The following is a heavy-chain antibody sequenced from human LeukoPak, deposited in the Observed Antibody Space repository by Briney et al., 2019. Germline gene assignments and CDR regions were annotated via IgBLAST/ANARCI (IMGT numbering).Heavy chain of an antibody. J-gene: IGHJ4*02. Sequence: GGSLRLSCAASGFKFDTYSMNWVRQAPGKGLEWVSVIYSGGSTYYADSVKGRFTISRDNSKNTLYLQMNSLRAEDTAVYYCARAGSSYGHDYWGQGTLVTVSS. CDR1: GFKFDTYS. V-gene: IGHV3-53*01. CDR3: ARAGSSYGHDY. D-gene: IGHD3-16*01. CDR2: IYSGGST.